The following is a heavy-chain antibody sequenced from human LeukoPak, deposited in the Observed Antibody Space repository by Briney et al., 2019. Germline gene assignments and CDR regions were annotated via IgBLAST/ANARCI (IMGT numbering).Heavy chain of an antibody. CDR3: ARVGYYYGLGILPGGQAFDV. V-gene: IGHV3-48*03. CDR1: GFTFQNYQ. CDR2: IHSTGSST. J-gene: IGHJ3*01. D-gene: IGHD3-10*01. Sequence: GGSLRLACVGSGFTFQNYQMNWVRQAPGKGLEWISYIHSTGSSTYYADSVKGRFTVSRDNAKNSLYLDMNSLRGEDTALYYCARVGYYYGLGILPGGQAFDVWGHGTMVTVSS.